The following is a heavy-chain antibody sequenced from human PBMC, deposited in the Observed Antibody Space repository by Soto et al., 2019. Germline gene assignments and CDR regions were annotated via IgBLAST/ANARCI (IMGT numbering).Heavy chain of an antibody. CDR1: GDTFTSYG. V-gene: IGHV1-18*04. D-gene: IGHD1-1*01. CDR3: SREVTGTGDWFDP. Sequence: QVQLVQSGDEVKKPGASVKVSCKASGDTFTSYGISWVRQAPGQGPEWMGWLSAYNGNTNYAQKLQGRVTMTTDTSTSTAYMELRSLRSDDTAVYYCSREVTGTGDWFDPWGQGTLVTASS. J-gene: IGHJ5*02. CDR2: LSAYNGNT.